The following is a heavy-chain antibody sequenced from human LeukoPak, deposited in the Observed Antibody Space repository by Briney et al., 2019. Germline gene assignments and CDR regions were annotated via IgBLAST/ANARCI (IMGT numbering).Heavy chain of an antibody. D-gene: IGHD5-12*01. CDR2: LYSDGGRT. J-gene: IGHJ3*02. V-gene: IGHV3-74*01. Sequence: GGSLRLSCAASGFILSREWMHWVRQAPGKGLVWVSRLYSDGGRTNYADSVDGRFTISSDNAKNTLYLDLSSLRAEDMAVYYCARDLRGYSGYVRPDAFDIWGQGTMVTVSS. CDR1: GFILSREW. CDR3: ARDLRGYSGYVRPDAFDI.